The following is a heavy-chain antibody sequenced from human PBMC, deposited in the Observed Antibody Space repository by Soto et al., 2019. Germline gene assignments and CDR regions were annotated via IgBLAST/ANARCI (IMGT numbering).Heavy chain of an antibody. CDR3: ARGRVEDSSGWATYFYY. D-gene: IGHD6-19*01. CDR2: ISTKGVNT. J-gene: IGHJ4*02. Sequence: EVQLVESGGGLVQPGGSLRLSCAASGFTFSGYSMFWVRQAPGTGLEYVSAISTKGVNTFYPKSVKGRFTIPTDNSTNTMYLQMGRLRAEDRAVDYCARGRVEDSSGWATYFYYWCQGTLVTVSS. V-gene: IGHV3-64*01. CDR1: GFTFSGYS.